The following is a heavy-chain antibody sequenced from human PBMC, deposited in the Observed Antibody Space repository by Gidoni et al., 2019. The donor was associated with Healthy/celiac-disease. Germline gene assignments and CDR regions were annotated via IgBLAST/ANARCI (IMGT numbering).Heavy chain of an antibody. Sequence: VQLLESGGGLVQPGGSLRLSCAASGFTFSSYAMSWVRQAPGKGLEWVSAISGSGGSTYYADSVKGRFTISRDNSKNTLYLQMNSLRAEDTAVYYCAKISYYDFWSGYYLLPFYFDYWGQGTLVTVSS. CDR1: GFTFSSYA. J-gene: IGHJ4*02. CDR2: ISGSGGST. D-gene: IGHD3-3*01. CDR3: AKISYYDFWSGYYLLPFYFDY. V-gene: IGHV3-23*01.